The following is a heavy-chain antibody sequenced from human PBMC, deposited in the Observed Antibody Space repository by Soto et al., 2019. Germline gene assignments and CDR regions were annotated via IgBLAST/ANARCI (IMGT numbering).Heavy chain of an antibody. CDR2: INPNSGGT. J-gene: IGHJ4*02. D-gene: IGHD4-17*01. V-gene: IGHV1-2*04. CDR3: ARGFPLNPTVPHYFDY. CDR1: GYTFTGYY. Sequence: ASVKVSCKASGYTFTGYYMHWVRQAPGQGLEWMGWINPNSGGTNYAQKFQGWVTMTRDTSISTAYMELSRLRSDDTAVYYCARGFPLNPTVPHYFDYWGQGTLVTVSS.